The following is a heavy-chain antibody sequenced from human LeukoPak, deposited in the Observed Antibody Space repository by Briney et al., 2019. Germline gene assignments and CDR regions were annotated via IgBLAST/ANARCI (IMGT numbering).Heavy chain of an antibody. D-gene: IGHD6-13*01. Sequence: GASVKVSCKASGYTFTSYGISWVRQAPGQGLEWMGWISAYNGNTNYAQKLQGRVTMTTDTSTSTAYMELRSLRSDDMAAYYCARGGRIAAAGAPLEGWGQGTLVTVSS. V-gene: IGHV1-18*03. CDR2: ISAYNGNT. CDR1: GYTFTSYG. J-gene: IGHJ4*02. CDR3: ARGGRIAAAGAPLEG.